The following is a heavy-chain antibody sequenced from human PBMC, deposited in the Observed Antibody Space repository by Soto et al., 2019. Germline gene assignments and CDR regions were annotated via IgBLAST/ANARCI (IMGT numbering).Heavy chain of an antibody. CDR3: ARSTSYYDSSGYYYGGYFDY. J-gene: IGHJ4*02. Sequence: SETLSLTCAVSGGSISSSNWWSWVRQPPGKGLEWIGEIYHSGSTNYNPSLKSRVTISVDKSKNQFSLKLSSVTAADTAVYYCARSTSYYDSSGYYYGGYFDYWGQGTLVTVSS. CDR1: GGSISSSNW. CDR2: IYHSGST. D-gene: IGHD3-22*01. V-gene: IGHV4-4*02.